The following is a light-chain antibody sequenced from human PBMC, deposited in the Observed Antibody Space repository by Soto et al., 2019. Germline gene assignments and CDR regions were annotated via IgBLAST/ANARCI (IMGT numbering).Light chain of an antibody. J-gene: IGLJ2*01. Sequence: QSVLTQPASVSGSPGQSITISCTGTSSDVGGYNYVSWYQQHPGNAPKLMIYDVSNRPSGVSNRFSGSKSGNTASLTISGLQAEDEADYYCSSYTSSSTVFGGGTKLTVL. CDR2: DVS. CDR1: SSDVGGYNY. V-gene: IGLV2-14*01. CDR3: SSYTSSSTV.